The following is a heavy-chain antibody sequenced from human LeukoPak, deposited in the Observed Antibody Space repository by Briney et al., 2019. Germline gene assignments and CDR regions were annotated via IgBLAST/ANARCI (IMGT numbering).Heavy chain of an antibody. D-gene: IGHD2/OR15-2a*01. CDR3: ARPRGAISNDFDY. V-gene: IGHV3-48*02. CDR1: GFTFSSYS. Sequence: GGSLRLSCAASGFTFSSYSMNWVRQAPGKGLEWVSYISSSSRTIYYADSVKGRFTISRDNAKNSLYLQMNSLIDEDTAVYYCARPRGAISNDFDYWGQGTLVTVSS. J-gene: IGHJ4*02. CDR2: ISSSSRTI.